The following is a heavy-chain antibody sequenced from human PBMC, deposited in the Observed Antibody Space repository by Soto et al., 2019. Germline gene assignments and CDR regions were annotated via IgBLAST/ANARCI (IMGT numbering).Heavy chain of an antibody. J-gene: IGHJ3*02. CDR2: ISWNSGSI. CDR3: AKAWNTMVRGVKKGDAFDI. Sequence: GGSLRLSCAASGFTFDDYAMHWVRQAPGKDLEWVSGISWNSGSIGYADSVKGRFTISRDNAKNSLYLQMNSLRAEDTALYYCAKAWNTMVRGVKKGDAFDIWGQGTMVTVSS. CDR1: GFTFDDYA. V-gene: IGHV3-9*01. D-gene: IGHD3-10*01.